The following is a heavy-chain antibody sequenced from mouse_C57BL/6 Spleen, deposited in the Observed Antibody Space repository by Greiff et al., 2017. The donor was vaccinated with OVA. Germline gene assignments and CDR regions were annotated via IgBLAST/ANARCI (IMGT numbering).Heavy chain of an antibody. Sequence: QVQLQQPGAELVKPGASVKMSCKASGYTFTSYWIAWVKQRPGQGLEWIGDIYPGSGSTNYNEKFKSKATLTVDTSSSTAYMQLSSLTSEDSAVYYCARGGSSYAMDYWGQGTSVTVSS. CDR1: GYTFTSYW. J-gene: IGHJ4*01. CDR3: ARGGSSYAMDY. CDR2: IYPGSGST. D-gene: IGHD1-1*01. V-gene: IGHV1-55*01.